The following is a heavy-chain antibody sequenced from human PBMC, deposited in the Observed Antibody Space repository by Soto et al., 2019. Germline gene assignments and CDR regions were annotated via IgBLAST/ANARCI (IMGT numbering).Heavy chain of an antibody. J-gene: IGHJ3*02. CDR2: IYYSGST. V-gene: IGHV4-31*03. Sequence: SETLSLTCTVSGGSISGGGYYWSWIRQHPGKGLEWIGYIYYSGSTYYNPSLKSRVTISVDTSKNQFSLKLSSVTAADTAVYYCAREVYDSSGYYPDAFDIWGQGTMVTVSS. D-gene: IGHD3-22*01. CDR1: GGSISGGGYY. CDR3: AREVYDSSGYYPDAFDI.